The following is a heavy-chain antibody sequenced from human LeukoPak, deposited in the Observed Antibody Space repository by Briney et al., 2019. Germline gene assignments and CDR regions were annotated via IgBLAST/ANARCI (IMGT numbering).Heavy chain of an antibody. V-gene: IGHV3-21*01. CDR3: AKGFSEELLTWFDP. J-gene: IGHJ5*02. Sequence: GRSLRLSCAASGFTSSSYSMNWVRQAPGEWLEWVSSISSSSSYIYYADSVKGRFTISRDNAKNSLYLQMNSLRAEDTAVYYCAKGFSEELLTWFDPWGQGTLVTVSS. D-gene: IGHD2-15*01. CDR1: GFTSSSYS. CDR2: ISSSSSYI.